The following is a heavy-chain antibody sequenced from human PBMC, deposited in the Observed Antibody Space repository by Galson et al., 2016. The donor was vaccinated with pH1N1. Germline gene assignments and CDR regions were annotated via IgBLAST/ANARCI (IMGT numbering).Heavy chain of an antibody. CDR1: GGPFKTYT. V-gene: IGHV1-69*13. Sequence: SVKVACKVSGGPFKTYTSGWVRQAPGQGPEWMGGIMPIFGTTKYEQKFQGRVTITADEMSGSAYMELSGLTSMDTAVYYCVRSTGYNKVIGPFDVWGQGTLAIVSS. CDR2: IMPIFGTT. CDR3: VRSTGYNKVIGPFDV. D-gene: IGHD2-21*01. J-gene: IGHJ3*01.